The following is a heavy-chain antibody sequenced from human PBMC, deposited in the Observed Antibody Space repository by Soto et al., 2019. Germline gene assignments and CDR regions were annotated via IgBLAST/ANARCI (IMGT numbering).Heavy chain of an antibody. CDR1: GFTFGTYW. Sequence: GGSLRLSCVASGFTFGTYWMHWVRQAPGKGLVWVSRINPDGTSTTYADSVKGRFTISRDNAKNTLYLQMNSLRVEDTALFYCARGRVPNIGEIDYWGQGTLVTVSS. V-gene: IGHV3-74*01. D-gene: IGHD3-10*01. CDR2: INPDGTST. CDR3: ARGRVPNIGEIDY. J-gene: IGHJ4*02.